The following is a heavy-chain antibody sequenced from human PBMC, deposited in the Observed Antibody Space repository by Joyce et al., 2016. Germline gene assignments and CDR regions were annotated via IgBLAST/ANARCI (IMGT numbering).Heavy chain of an antibody. Sequence: EVQLLESGGGLVQPGGSLRLSCEASGVTFSGYALSWVRPAPGKGREWVAGIGDNGGTTYYADSVRGRFTISRDNSKNTVYLQVNSLRAEDTAIYYCAKSPTMVSPRPDSWGQGTLVTVSS. CDR3: AKSPTMVSPRPDS. CDR2: IGDNGGTT. D-gene: IGHD3-10*01. J-gene: IGHJ4*02. V-gene: IGHV3-23*01. CDR1: GVTFSGYA.